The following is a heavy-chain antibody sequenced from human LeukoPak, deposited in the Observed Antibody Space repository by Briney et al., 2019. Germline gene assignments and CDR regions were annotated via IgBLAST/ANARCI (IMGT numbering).Heavy chain of an antibody. V-gene: IGHV3-21*04. CDR3: AGGSYGAYHD. CDR2: ISPDSAYI. D-gene: IGHD4/OR15-4a*01. Sequence: GGSLRLSCAASGFTFSSYTMNWVRQAPGKGLEWVSSISPDSAYIYYADSVKGRFTISRDNAKNSLYLQMNSLRAEDTAVYYCAGGSYGAYHDWGQGNLVTVSS. J-gene: IGHJ4*02. CDR1: GFTFSSYT.